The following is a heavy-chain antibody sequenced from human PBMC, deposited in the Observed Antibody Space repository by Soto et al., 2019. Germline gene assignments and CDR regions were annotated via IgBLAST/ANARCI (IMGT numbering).Heavy chain of an antibody. D-gene: IGHD3-22*01. CDR1: GGTFSSYA. Sequence: SVKVSCKASGGTFSSYAISWVRQAPGQGLEWMGGIIPIFGTANYAQKFQGRVTITADESTSTAYMELSSLRSEDTAVYYCARRPYYYNRSGYWPDPLHLYYWG. J-gene: IGHJ4*01. CDR2: IIPIFGTA. CDR3: ARRPYYYNRSGYWPDPLHLYY. V-gene: IGHV1-69*13.